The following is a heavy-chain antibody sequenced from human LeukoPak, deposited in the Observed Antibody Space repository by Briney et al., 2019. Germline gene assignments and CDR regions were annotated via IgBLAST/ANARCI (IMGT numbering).Heavy chain of an antibody. Sequence: PGGSMRLSCAASGFTFSSYAKSWVRQAPGKGLEWVSAISGSGGSTYYADSVKGRFTISRDNSKNTLDLQMNSLRAEDTAVYYCAKDQVSDYYDSSGRFDFWGQGTLVTVSS. CDR2: ISGSGGST. D-gene: IGHD3-22*01. CDR3: AKDQVSDYYDSSGRFDF. CDR1: GFTFSSYA. V-gene: IGHV3-23*01. J-gene: IGHJ4*02.